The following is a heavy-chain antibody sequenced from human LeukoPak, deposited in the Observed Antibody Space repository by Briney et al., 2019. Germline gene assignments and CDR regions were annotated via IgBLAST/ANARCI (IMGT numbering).Heavy chain of an antibody. Sequence: SGGSLRLSCAASGFTFSSYAMHWVRQAPGKGLEWVAVISYDGSNKYYADSVKGRFTISRDNSKNTLYLQMNSLRAEDTAVYYCAKLFGYMDVWGKGTTVTVSS. D-gene: IGHD3-16*01. J-gene: IGHJ6*03. CDR2: ISYDGSNK. CDR1: GFTFSSYA. CDR3: AKLFGYMDV. V-gene: IGHV3-30*04.